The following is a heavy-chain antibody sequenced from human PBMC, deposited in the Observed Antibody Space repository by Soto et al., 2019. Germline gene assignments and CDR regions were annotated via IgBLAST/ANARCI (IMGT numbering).Heavy chain of an antibody. CDR3: ARGHGRFAH. J-gene: IGHJ4*02. V-gene: IGHV4-34*01. Sequence: SETLSLTCDVSGGSFTGYYWSWIRQPPGKGLEWIGEINRSGFTNYNPSLTGRVTISLDTSKSQFSLKLSSLTAADTAFYFCARGHGRFAHWGQGTLVTVSS. CDR1: GGSFTGYY. CDR2: INRSGFT.